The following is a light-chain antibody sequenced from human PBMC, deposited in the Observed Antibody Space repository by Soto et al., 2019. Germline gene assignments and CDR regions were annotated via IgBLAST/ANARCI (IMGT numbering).Light chain of an antibody. V-gene: IGKV3-20*01. CDR2: GAS. Sequence: EIVLTQSPGTLSLSPGESATLSCRVSQSVDNNYVAWYQQKPGQAPTLLIHGASYRAAGIPDRFSGSGSGTDFTLTISRLEPEDFAVFHCQQYGNSPYTFGQGTKLEI. CDR3: QQYGNSPYT. J-gene: IGKJ2*01. CDR1: QSVDNNY.